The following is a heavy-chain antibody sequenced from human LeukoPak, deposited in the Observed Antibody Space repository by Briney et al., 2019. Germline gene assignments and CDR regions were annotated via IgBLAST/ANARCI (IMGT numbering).Heavy chain of an antibody. V-gene: IGHV3-23*01. Sequence: GGSLRLSCAASGFTVSSYGMIWVRLAPGKGLEWGSAFSATDGSAQYAESVKGRFTISRDNSKNSLYLQMDSLRDEDAAVYYCAKARIAAAGTGAFDVWGQGTMVTVSS. J-gene: IGHJ3*01. CDR2: FSATDGSA. CDR3: AKARIAAAGTGAFDV. D-gene: IGHD6-13*01. CDR1: GFTVSSYG.